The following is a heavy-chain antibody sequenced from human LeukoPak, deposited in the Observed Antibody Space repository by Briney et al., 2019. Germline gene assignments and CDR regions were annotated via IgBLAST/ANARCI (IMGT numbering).Heavy chain of an antibody. CDR1: GFTFSSYW. J-gene: IGHJ4*02. V-gene: IGHV3-7*01. Sequence: GSLRLSCAASGFTFSSYWMSWVRQAPGKGLEWVANIKQDGSEENYVDSVKGRFTISRDNAKNSLYLQMNSLRAEDTAVYYCARVYYYDSGSRWGDYFDYWGQGTLVTVSS. CDR2: IKQDGSEE. D-gene: IGHD3-10*01. CDR3: ARVYYYDSGSRWGDYFDY.